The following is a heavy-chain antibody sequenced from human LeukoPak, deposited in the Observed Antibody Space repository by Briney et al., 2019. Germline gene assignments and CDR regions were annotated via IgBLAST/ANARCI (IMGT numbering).Heavy chain of an antibody. V-gene: IGHV3-21*01. CDR3: AREGSSGWYGDAFDI. J-gene: IGHJ3*02. D-gene: IGHD6-19*01. CDR2: FTSRSRSI. CDR1: GFTFSSYS. Sequence: GGSLRLSCAASGFTFSSYSMTWVRQAPGKGLEWVSSFTSRSRSIYYADSVKGRFTISRDNAKQSLYLQMNSLRAEDTAVYYCAREGSSGWYGDAFDIWGQGTMVTASS.